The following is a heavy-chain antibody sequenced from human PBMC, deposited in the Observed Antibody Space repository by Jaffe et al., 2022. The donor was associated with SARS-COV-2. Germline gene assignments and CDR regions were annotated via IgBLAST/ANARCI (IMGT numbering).Heavy chain of an antibody. V-gene: IGHV4-34*01. CDR3: ARTSKNIVATGWRPNYYMDV. CDR1: GGSFSGYY. CDR2: INHSGST. D-gene: IGHD5-12*01. J-gene: IGHJ6*03. Sequence: QVQLQQWGAGLLKPSETLSLTCAVYGGSFSGYYWSWIRQPPGKGLEWIGEINHSGSTNYNPSLKSRVTISVDTSKNQFSLKLSSVTAADTAVYYCARTSKNIVATGWRPNYYMDVWGKGTTVTVSS.